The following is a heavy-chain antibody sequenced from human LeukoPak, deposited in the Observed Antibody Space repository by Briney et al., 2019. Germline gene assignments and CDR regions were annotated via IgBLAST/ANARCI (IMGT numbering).Heavy chain of an antibody. V-gene: IGHV3-21*01. D-gene: IGHD4-17*01. CDR1: GFTFSSYE. Sequence: GGSLRLSCAASGFTFSSYEMNWVRQAPGTGLEWISSIRGTSNSYKYYADSVKGRFTISRDDAKNSLYLQMNSLRAEDTAVYYCARPSINDYGDFGYWGQGTLVTVSS. CDR2: IRGTSNSYK. CDR3: ARPSINDYGDFGY. J-gene: IGHJ4*02.